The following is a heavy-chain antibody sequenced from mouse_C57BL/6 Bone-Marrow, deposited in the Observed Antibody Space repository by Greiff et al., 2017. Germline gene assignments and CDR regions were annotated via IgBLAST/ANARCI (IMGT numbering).Heavy chain of an antibody. CDR1: GFTFSSYG. CDR2: ISSGGSYT. J-gene: IGHJ2*01. CDR3: ARHRGSSDY. D-gene: IGHD1-1*01. V-gene: IGHV5-6*01. Sequence: EVQVVESGGDLVKPGGSLKLSCAASGFTFSSYGMSWVRQTPDKRLEWVATISSGGSYTYYPDSVKGRFTISRDNAKNTLYLQMSSLKSEDTAMYYCARHRGSSDYWGQGTTLTVSS.